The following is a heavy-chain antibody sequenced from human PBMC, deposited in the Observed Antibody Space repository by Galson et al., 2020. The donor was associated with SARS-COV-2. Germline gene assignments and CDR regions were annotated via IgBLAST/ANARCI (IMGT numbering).Heavy chain of an antibody. CDR1: GGSFSDYY. V-gene: IGHV4-34*01. D-gene: IGHD3-22*01. CDR3: ARSRQEFTMIGVAITGYFYYMDG. J-gene: IGHJ6*03. CDR2: INHSGSV. Sequence: SETLSLTCAVYGGSFSDYYWSWIRQPPGKGLEWIGEINHSGSVNYNPSLKSRVTISADTSKNQFSLRLSSVTAADTAVYYCARSRQEFTMIGVAITGYFYYMDGWGKGTPVTISS.